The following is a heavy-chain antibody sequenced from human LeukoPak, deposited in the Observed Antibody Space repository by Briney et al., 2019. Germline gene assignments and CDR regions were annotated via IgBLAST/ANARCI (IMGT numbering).Heavy chain of an antibody. Sequence: ESLKISCKGSGYSFTNYWIAWVRQMPGKGLEWMGIIYPGDSHTRYSPSFQGQVTISADKSINTAYLRWRSLEASDTAMYYCGRRTNSYNYLVDYWGQGTLVTVSS. D-gene: IGHD3-16*01. CDR2: IYPGDSHT. CDR1: GYSFTNYW. CDR3: GRRTNSYNYLVDY. V-gene: IGHV5-51*01. J-gene: IGHJ4*02.